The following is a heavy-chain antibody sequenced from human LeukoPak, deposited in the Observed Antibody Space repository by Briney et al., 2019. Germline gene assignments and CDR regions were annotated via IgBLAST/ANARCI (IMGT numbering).Heavy chain of an antibody. CDR1: GFTFSNYA. V-gene: IGHV3-23*01. Sequence: GGSLRLSCAASGFTFSNYAMSWVRQTPGKGLEWVSGISGSGANSYYADSVKGRFTISRDNSKNTLYLQMNSLRADDTAIYYCARALSQQLIRYSQDWGQGTLVTVSS. D-gene: IGHD1-1*01. J-gene: IGHJ1*01. CDR3: ARALSQQLIRYSQD. CDR2: ISGSGANS.